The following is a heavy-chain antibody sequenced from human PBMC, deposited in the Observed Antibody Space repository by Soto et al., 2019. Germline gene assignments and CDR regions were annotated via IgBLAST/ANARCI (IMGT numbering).Heavy chain of an antibody. V-gene: IGHV3-23*01. CDR3: AKDIMEGIVATIDLFDAFDI. CDR2: ISGSGGST. D-gene: IGHD5-12*01. Sequence: PGGSLRLSCAASGFTFSSYAMSWVRQAPGQGLEWVSAISGSGGSTSYADSVKGRFNISRDNSKNTLYLQMNCLRAEDTAVYYCAKDIMEGIVATIDLFDAFDIWGQGTMVTVSS. J-gene: IGHJ3*02. CDR1: GFTFSSYA.